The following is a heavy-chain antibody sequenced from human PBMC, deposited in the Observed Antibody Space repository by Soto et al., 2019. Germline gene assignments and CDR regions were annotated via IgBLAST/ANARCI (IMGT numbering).Heavy chain of an antibody. V-gene: IGHV1-69*01. Sequence: QVQLVQSGAEVKTPGSSVKVSCKASGGTFNNHAINWVRQAPGPVREWTGGIINIFGTSHYAQKFQGRVTITAYESTRTAYMELSSLRSEGTAVSYCERGKLREMATSLRDKGFDPWGQGTLVTVSA. CDR2: IINIFGTS. CDR3: ERGKLREMATSLRDKGFDP. CDR1: GGTFNNHA. D-gene: IGHD3-16*01. J-gene: IGHJ5*02.